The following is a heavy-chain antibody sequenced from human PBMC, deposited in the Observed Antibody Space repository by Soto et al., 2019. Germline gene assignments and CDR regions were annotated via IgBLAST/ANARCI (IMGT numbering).Heavy chain of an antibody. V-gene: IGHV1-69*06. Sequence: QVQLVQSGAEVKKPGSSVKVSCKASGDSFNNDGVNWVRQAPGQGLEWVGGIIPHFGPAKYPQKFQGRATINADTPTNTVFMALLSLTSDDTAIYYCARGALLDWHNYFALDVWGQGTSVTVSS. CDR3: ARGALLDWHNYFALDV. J-gene: IGHJ6*02. D-gene: IGHD3-9*01. CDR2: IIPHFGPA. CDR1: GDSFNNDG.